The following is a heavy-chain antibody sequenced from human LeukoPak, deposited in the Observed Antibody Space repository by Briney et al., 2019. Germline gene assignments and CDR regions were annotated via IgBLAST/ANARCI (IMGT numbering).Heavy chain of an antibody. CDR3: AKDLTPYYDILTGYMDV. CDR2: LSASGYST. V-gene: IGHV3-23*01. CDR1: GFTFSNYG. Sequence: GGTLRLSCAASGFTFSNYGVNWVRQGPGKGLEWVSGLSASGYSTYYADSVKGRFTISRDNSKNTLYLQMNSLRAEDTAVYYCAKDLTPYYDILTGYMDVWGKGTTVTISS. J-gene: IGHJ6*03. D-gene: IGHD3-9*01.